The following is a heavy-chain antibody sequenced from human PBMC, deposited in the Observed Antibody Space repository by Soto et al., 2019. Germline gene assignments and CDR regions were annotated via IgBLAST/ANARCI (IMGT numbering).Heavy chain of an antibody. CDR2: ISAYNGNT. CDR3: ARIFPLDIAALGSTGVGYYGLDV. J-gene: IGHJ6*02. Sequence: QVQLVQSGGEVKKPGASVKVSCKASSYTFTSYGISWVRQAPGQGLEWMGWISAYNGNTNYVQKFRGRVTMTTDTSTSTAYMEVRSVRSDATAVYYCARIFPLDIAALGSTGVGYYGLDVWGQGTTVTVSS. D-gene: IGHD6-6*01. CDR1: SYTFTSYG. V-gene: IGHV1-18*01.